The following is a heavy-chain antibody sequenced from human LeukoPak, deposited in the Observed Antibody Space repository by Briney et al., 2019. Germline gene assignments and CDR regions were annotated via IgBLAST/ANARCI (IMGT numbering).Heavy chain of an antibody. D-gene: IGHD6-19*01. CDR1: GGSISSGGYY. J-gene: IGHJ4*02. V-gene: IGHV4-30-2*01. Sequence: SQTLSLTCTVSGGSISSGGYYWSWIRQPPGKGLEWIGYIYHSGSTYYNPSLKSRVTISVDRSKNQFSLKLSSVTAADTAVYYCARVTPSGWNTPGSFDYWGQGTLVTVSS. CDR3: ARVTPSGWNTPGSFDY. CDR2: IYHSGST.